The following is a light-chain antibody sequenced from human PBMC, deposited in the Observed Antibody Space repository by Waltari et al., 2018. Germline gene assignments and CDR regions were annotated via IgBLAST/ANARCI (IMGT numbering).Light chain of an antibody. CDR1: QTVDKW. V-gene: IGKV1-5*03. J-gene: IGKJ1*01. Sequence: DIQMTQSPSTLSASVGDRVTITCRASQTVDKWLAWYQQKPGKVPKVLISKASSLESGVPSRFSGRGSGTDFTLSISSLQLDDFATYYCQQYYNYSWTFGQGTKVDIK. CDR3: QQYYNYSWT. CDR2: KAS.